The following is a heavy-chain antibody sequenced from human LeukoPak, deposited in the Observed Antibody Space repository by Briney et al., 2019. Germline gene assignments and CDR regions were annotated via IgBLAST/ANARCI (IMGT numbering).Heavy chain of an antibody. CDR3: AGDGYYGAHTDFDY. V-gene: IGHV3-74*01. Sequence: GSLRLSCAASGFTFSSNWMHWVRQAPGKGLMWVSHINGDGSITNYADSVKGRFTISRDNAENTLFLQMNSLRAEDTSVYYCAGDGYYGAHTDFDYWGQGTLVTVSS. CDR1: GFTFSSNW. D-gene: IGHD4/OR15-4a*01. J-gene: IGHJ4*02. CDR2: INGDGSIT.